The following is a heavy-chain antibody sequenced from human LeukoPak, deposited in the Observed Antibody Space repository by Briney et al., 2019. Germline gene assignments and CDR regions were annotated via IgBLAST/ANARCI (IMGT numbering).Heavy chain of an antibody. J-gene: IGHJ4*02. Sequence: GGSLRLTCAAPGSTFSSYSMNWVRQAPGKGLEWVSSISSSSDHIAYADSVKGRFTISRDNAKNALYLQVNSLRAEDTAVYYCARGVVPAAFDYWGQGTLVTVSS. CDR2: ISSSSDHI. D-gene: IGHD2-2*01. V-gene: IGHV3-21*01. CDR3: ARGVVPAAFDY. CDR1: GSTFSSYS.